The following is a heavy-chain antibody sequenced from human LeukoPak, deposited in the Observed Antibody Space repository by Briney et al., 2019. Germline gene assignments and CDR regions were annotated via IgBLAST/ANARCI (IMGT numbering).Heavy chain of an antibody. D-gene: IGHD3-3*01. CDR1: GFTFSSYS. Sequence: GGSLRLSCAASGFTFSSYSMNWVRQAPGKGLEWVSSISSSSSYIYYADSVKGRFTISRDNSKNTLYLQMNSLRAEDTAVYYCAKDRAARDLPYYFDYWGQGTLVTVSS. CDR3: AKDRAARDLPYYFDY. J-gene: IGHJ4*02. CDR2: ISSSSSYI. V-gene: IGHV3-21*01.